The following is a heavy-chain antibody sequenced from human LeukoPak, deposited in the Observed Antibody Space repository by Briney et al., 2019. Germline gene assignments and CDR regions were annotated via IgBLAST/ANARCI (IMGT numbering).Heavy chain of an antibody. CDR2: IYYSGST. CDR3: AINSSGWYQGGFDY. J-gene: IGHJ4*02. V-gene: IGHV4-30-4*01. CDR1: GGSISSGDYY. Sequence: PSETLSLTCTVSGGSISSGDYYWSWIRQPPGKGLEWIGYIYYSGSTNYNPSLKSRVTISVDTSKNQFSLKLSSVTAADTAVYYCAINSSGWYQGGFDYWGQGTLVTVSS. D-gene: IGHD6-19*01.